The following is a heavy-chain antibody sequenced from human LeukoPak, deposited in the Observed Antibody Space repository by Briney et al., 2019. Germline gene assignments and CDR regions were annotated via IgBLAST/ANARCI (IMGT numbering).Heavy chain of an antibody. D-gene: IGHD2-2*01. V-gene: IGHV1-69*13. J-gene: IGHJ5*02. CDR1: GGTFSSYA. CDR2: IIPIFGTA. CDR3: ARDRSGHCSSTSCLSPFDP. Sequence: GASVKVSCKASGGTFSSYAISWVRQAPGQGLEWMGGIIPIFGTANYAQKFQGRVTITADESTSTAYMELSSLRSEDTAVYYCARDRSGHCSSTSCLSPFDPWGQGTLVTVSS.